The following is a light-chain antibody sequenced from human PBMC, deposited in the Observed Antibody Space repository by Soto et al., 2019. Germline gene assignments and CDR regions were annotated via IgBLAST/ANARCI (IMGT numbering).Light chain of an antibody. CDR1: QTIYSN. J-gene: IGKJ1*01. Sequence: EIFLTQSPATLSVSPGERATLSCRASQTIYSNVAWYQQRPGQPPRLLIYRASSRATGIPARFSGSGSGTEFTLTIKSLKSEDFAVYYCQQYQNLWTFGQGTKVDIK. CDR2: RAS. CDR3: QQYQNLWT. V-gene: IGKV3-15*01.